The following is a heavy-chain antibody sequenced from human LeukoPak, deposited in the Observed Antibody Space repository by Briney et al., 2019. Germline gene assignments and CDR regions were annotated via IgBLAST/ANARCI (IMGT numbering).Heavy chain of an antibody. J-gene: IGHJ4*02. Sequence: ASVKVSCKASGGTFSSYAISWVRQAPGQGLEWMGGIIPIFGTANYAQKFQGRVTITADESTSTAYMELSSLRSEDTAVYYCASQTSQGFDYWGQGTLVTVSS. V-gene: IGHV1-69*01. CDR3: ASQTSQGFDY. CDR1: GGTFSSYA. CDR2: IIPIFGTA.